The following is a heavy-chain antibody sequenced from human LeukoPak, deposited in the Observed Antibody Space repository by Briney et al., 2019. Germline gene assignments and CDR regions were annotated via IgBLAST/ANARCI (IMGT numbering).Heavy chain of an antibody. D-gene: IGHD2-8*01. Sequence: GGSLRLSCAASGFTFYDYAMSWVRQAPGKGLEWVSSISGSGDNTYYAESVKGRFTISRDSPKKTVYLQMNRLTIEDTAVYYCAKAREYDRFKVLYFDYWGQGTLVTVSS. V-gene: IGHV3-23*01. CDR3: AKAREYDRFKVLYFDY. CDR1: GFTFYDYA. J-gene: IGHJ4*02. CDR2: ISGSGDNT.